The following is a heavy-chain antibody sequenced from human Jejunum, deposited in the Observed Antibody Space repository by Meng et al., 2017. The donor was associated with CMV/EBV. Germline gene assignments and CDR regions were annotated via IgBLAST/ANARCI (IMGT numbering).Heavy chain of an antibody. CDR2: INASNSYT. V-gene: IGHV1-18*01. J-gene: IGHJ6*02. Sequence: YGISWVRQAPGPVLEWIGWINASNSYTNSLHTLPFIFPFPPSPFPLTAYMELRSLTSDDTAIYFCARRRVFGADDGPRYFSGLDVWGQGTTVTVSS. CDR3: ARRRVFGADDGPRYFSGLDV. CDR1: YG. D-gene: IGHD3-3*01.